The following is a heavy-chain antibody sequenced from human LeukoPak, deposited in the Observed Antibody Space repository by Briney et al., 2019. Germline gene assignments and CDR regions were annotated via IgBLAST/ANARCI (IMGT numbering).Heavy chain of an antibody. CDR3: ARRGPRGSYSYSYYYYMDV. CDR1: GYTFTTYG. Sequence: GASVKVSCKASGYTFTTYGISWVRQAPGQGLEWMGWISVYNGHTNYAQKLQGRVTMTTDTSTSTAYMELSSLRSEDTAVYYCARRGPRGSYSYSYYYYMDVWGKGTTVTVSS. V-gene: IGHV1-18*01. D-gene: IGHD1-26*01. J-gene: IGHJ6*03. CDR2: ISVYNGHT.